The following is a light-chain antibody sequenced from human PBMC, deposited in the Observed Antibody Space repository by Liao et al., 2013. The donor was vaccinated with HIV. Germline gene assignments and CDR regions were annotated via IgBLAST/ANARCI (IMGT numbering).Light chain of an antibody. CDR3: QAWDSSTDYV. V-gene: IGLV3-1*01. CDR1: ELGNKN. CDR2: QDN. J-gene: IGLJ1*01. Sequence: SFELTQPPSVSVSPGQTASVTCSGDELGNKNICWYQQRPGQSPVLVICQDNIRPSGIPERFSGSNSGNTATLTISGTQPVDEADYYCQAWDSSTDYVFGTGTKVTVL.